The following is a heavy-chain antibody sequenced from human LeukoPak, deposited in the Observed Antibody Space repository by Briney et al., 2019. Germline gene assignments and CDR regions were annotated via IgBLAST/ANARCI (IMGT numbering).Heavy chain of an antibody. CDR2: INPDSGGT. J-gene: IGHJ6*03. V-gene: IGHV1-2*06. Sequence: GASVKVSCKASGYTFTGYYIHWVRQAPGQGLEWMGRINPDSGGTHYAEKFQGRVTMTRDTSISTAYMELSRLTSGDTAEYYCAREGFEYYYYLDVWGKGTTVTVSS. D-gene: IGHD3-9*01. CDR3: AREGFEYYYYLDV. CDR1: GYTFTGYY.